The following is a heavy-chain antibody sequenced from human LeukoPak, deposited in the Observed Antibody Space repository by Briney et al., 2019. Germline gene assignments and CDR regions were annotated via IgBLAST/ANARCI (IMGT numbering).Heavy chain of an antibody. CDR1: GGSISSYY. D-gene: IGHD3-22*01. J-gene: IGHJ6*02. CDR3: AGGYYYDSSGSQFYYYYYYGMDV. Sequence: SETLSLTCTVSGGSISSYYWSWIRQPAGKGLERIGRIYTSGSTNYNPSLKSRVTMSVDTSKNQFSLKLSSVTAADTAVYYCAGGYYYDSSGSQFYYYYYYGMDVWGQGTTVTVSS. V-gene: IGHV4-4*07. CDR2: IYTSGST.